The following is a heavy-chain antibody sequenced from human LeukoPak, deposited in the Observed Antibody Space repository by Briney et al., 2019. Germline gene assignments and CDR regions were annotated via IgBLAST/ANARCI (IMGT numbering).Heavy chain of an antibody. D-gene: IGHD1-14*01. J-gene: IGHJ4*02. CDR1: GFTFSNYA. Sequence: GGSLRLSCAASGFTFSNYAMSWVRQAPGKGLEWVTAIRGSDGRLFYADSVKGRFTISRDNSRNTLYLEMNSLRGEDTAVYYCAKESPYRAPTRTYYFDYWGQGTLVIVSS. CDR3: AKESPYRAPTRTYYFDY. V-gene: IGHV3-23*01. CDR2: IRGSDGRL.